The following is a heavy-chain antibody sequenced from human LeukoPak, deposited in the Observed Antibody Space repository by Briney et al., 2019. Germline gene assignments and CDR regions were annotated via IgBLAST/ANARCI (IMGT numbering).Heavy chain of an antibody. J-gene: IGHJ6*03. Sequence: SETLSLTCTVSGYSISSGYYWGWIRQPPGKGLEWIGSIYHSGSTYYNPSLKSRVTISVDTSKNQFSLKLSSVTAADTAMYYCARPGTKDYYYYYMDVWGKGTTVTVSS. V-gene: IGHV4-38-2*02. CDR1: GYSISSGYY. D-gene: IGHD6-13*01. CDR3: ARPGTKDYYYYYMDV. CDR2: IYHSGST.